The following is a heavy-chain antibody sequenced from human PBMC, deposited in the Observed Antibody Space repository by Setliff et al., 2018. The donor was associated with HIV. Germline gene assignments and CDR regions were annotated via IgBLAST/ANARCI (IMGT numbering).Heavy chain of an antibody. CDR2: IYYSGNA. D-gene: IGHD3-10*01. CDR1: GGSLSIHY. J-gene: IGHJ3*02. CDR3: AREYRDDAFDI. Sequence: PSETLSLTCTVSGGSLSIHYWNWIRQPPGKGLEWIGNIYYSGNANYNPSLKSRITISVDTSKNQFSLKLSSVTAADTAVYYCAREYRDDAFDISGQGTMVTVSS. V-gene: IGHV4-59*11.